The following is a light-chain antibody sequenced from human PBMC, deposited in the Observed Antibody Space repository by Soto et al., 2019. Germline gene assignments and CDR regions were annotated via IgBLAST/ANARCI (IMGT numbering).Light chain of an antibody. V-gene: IGLV1-44*01. CDR2: SSN. CDR1: SSNIGSNT. CDR3: AAWDDSLNCYV. Sequence: QSVLTQPPSASGTPRQRVTSSCSGSSSNIGSNTVNWYQQLPGAAPKLLIYSSNQRPSGVPDRFSASKSGTSASLAISGRQSEDEADYYCAAWDDSLNCYVFGPGTKLTVL. J-gene: IGLJ1*01.